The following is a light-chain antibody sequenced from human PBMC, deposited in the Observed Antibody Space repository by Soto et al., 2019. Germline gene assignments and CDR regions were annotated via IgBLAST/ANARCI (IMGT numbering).Light chain of an antibody. CDR3: SSYTSSSTYV. Sequence: SALTQPSSVSGSPGQSITISYPGTRIDVGCYNYVYWHQQHPGKAPKLMIYDVTNRPSGVSDRFSGSKSGNTASLTISGLQAEDEADYYCSSYTSSSTYVFGAGTKVTVL. CDR2: DVT. J-gene: IGLJ1*01. CDR1: RIDVGCYNY. V-gene: IGLV2-14*01.